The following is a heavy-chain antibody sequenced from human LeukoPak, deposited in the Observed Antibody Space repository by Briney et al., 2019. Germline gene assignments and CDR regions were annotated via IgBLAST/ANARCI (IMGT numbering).Heavy chain of an antibody. V-gene: IGHV3-30*04. CDR3: ARDGEGYSNYGFDY. J-gene: IGHJ4*02. Sequence: GGSLRLSCAASGFSFRTYAMHWVRQAPGKGLEWVGVISYDGSNKYYADSVKGRFTISRDNSKNTLYLQMNSLRAEDTAVYYCARDGEGYSNYGFDYWGQGTLVTVSS. CDR2: ISYDGSNK. D-gene: IGHD4-11*01. CDR1: GFSFRTYA.